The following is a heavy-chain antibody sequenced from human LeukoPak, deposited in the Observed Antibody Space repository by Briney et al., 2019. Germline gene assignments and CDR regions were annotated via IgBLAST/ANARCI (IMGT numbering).Heavy chain of an antibody. CDR2: ISYDGSNK. Sequence: PGGSLRLSCAASGFTFSSYGMHWVRQAPGKGLEWVAVISYDGSNKYYADSVKGRFTISRDNSKNTLYLQMNSLRAEDTAVYYCAKDRSWARTLAYYFDYWGQGTLVTVS. CDR3: AKDRSWARTLAYYFDY. CDR1: GFTFSSYG. D-gene: IGHD1-14*01. V-gene: IGHV3-30*18. J-gene: IGHJ4*02.